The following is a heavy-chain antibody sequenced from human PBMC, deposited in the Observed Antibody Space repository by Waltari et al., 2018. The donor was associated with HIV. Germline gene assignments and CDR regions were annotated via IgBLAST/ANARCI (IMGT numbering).Heavy chain of an antibody. Sequence: EVQLVESGGGLVKPGGSLRLSCAASGFTFSNAWMSWVRQAPGKGLEWVGHIKSKTDGGTTDYAAPVKGRFTISRDDSKNTLYLQMNSLKTEDTAVYYCTTRITMTSGIFDYWGQGTLVTVSS. V-gene: IGHV3-15*01. CDR2: IKSKTDGGTT. J-gene: IGHJ4*02. CDR3: TTRITMTSGIFDY. D-gene: IGHD3-22*01. CDR1: GFTFSNAW.